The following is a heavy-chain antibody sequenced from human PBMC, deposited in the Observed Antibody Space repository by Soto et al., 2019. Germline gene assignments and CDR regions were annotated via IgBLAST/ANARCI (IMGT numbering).Heavy chain of an antibody. CDR3: SGIPYGSGLFDP. Sequence: QVQLVQSGAEVKKPGASVKVSCKASGYNFIDYDINWMRQSTGQGLEWMGWMTPNSGDTGYAQKFQRRVPWTSETSIGTAYMELSSLKSEATAVYFGSGIPYGSGLFDPWGQGTLVNVSS. V-gene: IGHV1-8*01. D-gene: IGHD6-19*01. CDR2: MTPNSGDT. J-gene: IGHJ5*02. CDR1: GYNFIDYD.